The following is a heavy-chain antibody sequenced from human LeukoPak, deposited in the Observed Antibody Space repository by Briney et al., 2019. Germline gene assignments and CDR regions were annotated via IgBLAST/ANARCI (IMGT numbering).Heavy chain of an antibody. CDR3: ARQDGRSGWWSGAFDI. CDR1: GGSISSSSYY. J-gene: IGHJ3*02. CDR2: IYYSGST. D-gene: IGHD6-19*01. V-gene: IGHV4-39*01. Sequence: SETLSLTCTVSGGSISSSSYYWGWIRQPPGKGLEWIGSIYYSGSTNYNPSLKSRVTISVDTSKNQFSLKLSSVTAADTAVYYCARQDGRSGWWSGAFDIWGQGTMVTVSS.